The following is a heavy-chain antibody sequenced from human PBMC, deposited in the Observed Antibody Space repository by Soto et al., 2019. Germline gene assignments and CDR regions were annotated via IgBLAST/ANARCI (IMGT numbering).Heavy chain of an antibody. D-gene: IGHD3-22*01. CDR3: AGSSGYSKPFDY. J-gene: IGHJ4*02. CDR2: IYYSGST. Sequence: ASETLSLTCTVSGGSISSGDYYWSWIRQPPGKGLEWIGYIYYSGSTYYNPSLKSRVTISVDTSKNQFSLKLSSVTAADTAVYYCAGSSGYSKPFDYWGQGTLVTVSS. V-gene: IGHV4-30-4*02. CDR1: GGSISSGDYY.